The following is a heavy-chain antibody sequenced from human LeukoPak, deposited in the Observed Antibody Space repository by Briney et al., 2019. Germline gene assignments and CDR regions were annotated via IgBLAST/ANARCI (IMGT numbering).Heavy chain of an antibody. CDR3: ARALWGYDARWAFDI. CDR2: IYTSGST. Sequence: SETLSLTCTVSGGSISSGSYYWSWIRQPAGKGLEWIGRIYTSGSTNYNPSLKSRVTISVDTSKNQFSLKLSSVTAADTAVYYCARALWGYDARWAFDIWGQGTMVTVSS. V-gene: IGHV4-61*02. J-gene: IGHJ3*02. D-gene: IGHD3-3*01. CDR1: GGSISSGSYY.